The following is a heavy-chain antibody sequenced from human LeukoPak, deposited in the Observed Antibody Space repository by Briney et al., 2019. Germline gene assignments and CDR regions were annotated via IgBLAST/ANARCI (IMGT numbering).Heavy chain of an antibody. D-gene: IGHD3-22*01. V-gene: IGHV3-48*01. CDR1: GFTFSSYS. Sequence: GRSLRLSCAASGFTFSSYSMNWVRQAPGKGLEWVSYISSSSSTIYYADSVKGRFTISRDNAKNSLYLQMNSLRAEDTAVYYCARGDYYDSSGYSDYWGQGTLVTVSS. CDR2: ISSSSSTI. J-gene: IGHJ4*02. CDR3: ARGDYYDSSGYSDY.